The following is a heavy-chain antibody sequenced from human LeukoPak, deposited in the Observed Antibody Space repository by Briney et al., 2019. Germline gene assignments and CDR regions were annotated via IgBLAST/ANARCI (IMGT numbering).Heavy chain of an antibody. CDR3: ARDLGGAVVGIIPLFDY. J-gene: IGHJ4*02. CDR1: GYTFTSYG. D-gene: IGHD3-22*01. Sequence: GASVKVSCKASGYTFTSYGISWVRQATGQGLERMGWISAYNGNTNYAQKLQGRITMTTDTSTSTAYMELRSLRSDDTAVYYCARDLGGAVVGIIPLFDYWGQGTLVTVSS. V-gene: IGHV1-18*01. CDR2: ISAYNGNT.